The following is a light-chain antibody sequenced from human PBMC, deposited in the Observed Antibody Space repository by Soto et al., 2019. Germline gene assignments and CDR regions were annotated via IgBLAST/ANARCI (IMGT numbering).Light chain of an antibody. CDR3: QQRSNWPT. V-gene: IGKV3D-20*02. Sequence: EIVLTQSPGTLSLSPGERATLSCRASQSVSSSYLAWYQQKPGQAPRLLIYGASSRATGIPDRFSGSGSGTDFTLTISRVEPEDFAVYYCQQRSNWPTFGQGTRLEIK. J-gene: IGKJ5*01. CDR1: QSVSSSY. CDR2: GAS.